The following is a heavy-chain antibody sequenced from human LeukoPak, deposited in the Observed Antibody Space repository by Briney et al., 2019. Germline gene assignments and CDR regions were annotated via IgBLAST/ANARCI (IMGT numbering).Heavy chain of an antibody. CDR2: ISSSSPI. CDR3: ARKYCSSTSCYFTNMDV. D-gene: IGHD2-2*01. Sequence: GGSLRLSCAASGFTFSSYAMHWVRQAPGKGLEWVSFISSSSPIYYADSVKGRFTISRDNAKNSLYLQMNSLRAEDTAVYYCARKYCSSTSCYFTNMDVWGKGTTVTVSS. CDR1: GFTFSSYA. J-gene: IGHJ6*03. V-gene: IGHV3-48*01.